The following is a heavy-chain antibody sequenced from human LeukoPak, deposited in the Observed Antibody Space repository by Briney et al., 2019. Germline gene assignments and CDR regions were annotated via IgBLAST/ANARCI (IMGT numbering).Heavy chain of an antibody. J-gene: IGHJ4*02. CDR2: INAGNGNT. Sequence: RASVKVSCTASGYTFTSYAMHWVRQAPGQRLEWMGWINAGNGNTKYSQKFQGRVTITRDTSASTAYMELSSLRSEDTAVYYCARVFSVYYYGSGSYYTFDYLGQGTMVTVSS. V-gene: IGHV1-3*01. CDR1: GYTFTSYA. CDR3: ARVFSVYYYGSGSYYTFDY. D-gene: IGHD3-10*01.